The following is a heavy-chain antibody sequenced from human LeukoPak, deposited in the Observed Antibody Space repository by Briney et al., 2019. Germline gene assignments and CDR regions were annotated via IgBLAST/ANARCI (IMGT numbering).Heavy chain of an antibody. CDR2: ISAYNGNT. V-gene: IGHV1-18*01. CDR1: GYTFTSYG. J-gene: IGHJ4*02. CDR3: ARDSSPYYYDNSGYDY. D-gene: IGHD3-22*01. Sequence: ASVKVSCKASGYTFTSYGISWVRQAPGQGLEWMGWISAYNGNTNYAQKLQGRVTMTTDTSTSTAYMELRSLRSDDTAVYYCARDSSPYYYDNSGYDYWGQGTLVTVSS.